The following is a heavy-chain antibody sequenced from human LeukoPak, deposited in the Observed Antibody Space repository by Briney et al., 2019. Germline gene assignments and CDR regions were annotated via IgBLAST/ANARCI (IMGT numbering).Heavy chain of an antibody. V-gene: IGHV1-46*01. CDR3: ARGVAGCSGGSCYSAGLRFDP. Sequence: ASVKVSXKASGYTFTSYYMHWVRQAPGQGLEWMGIINPSGGSTSYAQKFQGRVTMTRDTSTSTVYMELSSLRSEDTAVYYCARGVAGCSGGSCYSAGLRFDPWGQGTLVTVSS. CDR1: GYTFTSYY. D-gene: IGHD2-15*01. J-gene: IGHJ5*02. CDR2: INPSGGST.